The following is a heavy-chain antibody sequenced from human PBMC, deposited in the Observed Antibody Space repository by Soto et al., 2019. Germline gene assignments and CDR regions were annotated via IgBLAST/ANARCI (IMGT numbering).Heavy chain of an antibody. Sequence: SETLSLTCAVSGGSISSGGYSWSWIRQPPGKGLEWIGYIYHSGSTYYNPSLKSRVTISVDRSKNQFSLKLSSVTAADTAVYYCARDRGIAAAGTLRGYYHGMDVWGQGTTVT. CDR3: ARDRGIAAAGTLRGYYHGMDV. D-gene: IGHD6-13*01. CDR2: IYHSGST. V-gene: IGHV4-30-2*01. CDR1: GGSISSGGYS. J-gene: IGHJ6*02.